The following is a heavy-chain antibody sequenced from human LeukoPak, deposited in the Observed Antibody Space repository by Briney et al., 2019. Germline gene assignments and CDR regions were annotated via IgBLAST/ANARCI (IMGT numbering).Heavy chain of an antibody. CDR3: AIVPSYSSGPPDY. CDR1: GGSISSSSYY. Sequence: SETLSLTCTASGGSISSSSYYWGWLRQPPGKGLEWVGSIYYSGSTYYNPSLKSRVTISGDTSKNQFSLKLSSVTAADTAVDYWAIVPSYSSGPPDYWGQGTLVTGSS. CDR2: IYYSGST. V-gene: IGHV4-39*01. J-gene: IGHJ4*02. D-gene: IGHD6-19*01.